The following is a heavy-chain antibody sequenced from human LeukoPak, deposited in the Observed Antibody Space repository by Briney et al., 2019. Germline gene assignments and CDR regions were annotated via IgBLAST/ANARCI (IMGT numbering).Heavy chain of an antibody. CDR3: ARVRPDYYDILTGYYGYYFDY. J-gene: IGHJ4*02. CDR1: GFTFSTYS. Sequence: HSGGSLRLSCAASGFTFSTYSMTWVRQAPGKGLEWVSYIRGGTGTIYYADSVKGRFTISRDNAKNSLYLQMNSLRDEDTAVYYCARVRPDYYDILTGYYGYYFDYWGQGTLVTVSS. D-gene: IGHD3-9*01. CDR2: IRGGTGTI. V-gene: IGHV3-48*02.